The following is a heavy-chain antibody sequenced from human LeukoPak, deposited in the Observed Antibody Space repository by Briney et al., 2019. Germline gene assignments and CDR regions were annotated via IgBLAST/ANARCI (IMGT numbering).Heavy chain of an antibody. Sequence: NPSETLSLTCTVSGGSISSPIYYWGWIRQPPGKGLEWIGNIDYSGSTNYNSSLKSRVTISVDTSKNRLSLRVTSVTAADTAVYYCARDRDRWGQGTLVTVSS. CDR2: IDYSGST. V-gene: IGHV4-39*07. CDR1: GGSISSPIYY. CDR3: ARDRDR. J-gene: IGHJ4*02. D-gene: IGHD3-10*01.